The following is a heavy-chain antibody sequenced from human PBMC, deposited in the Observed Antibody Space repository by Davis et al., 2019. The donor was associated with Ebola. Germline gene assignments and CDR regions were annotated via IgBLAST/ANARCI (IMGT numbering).Heavy chain of an antibody. Sequence: GESLKISCAASGFTVSSNYMSWVRQAPGKGLEWVANIKQDGSEKYYVDSVKGRFTISRDDSKESLYLQMNSLRTEDTAVYYCVTENWYRFESWGQGTLVTVSS. CDR2: IKQDGSEK. D-gene: IGHD1/OR15-1a*01. V-gene: IGHV3-7*03. CDR1: GFTVSSNY. J-gene: IGHJ4*02. CDR3: VTENWYRFES.